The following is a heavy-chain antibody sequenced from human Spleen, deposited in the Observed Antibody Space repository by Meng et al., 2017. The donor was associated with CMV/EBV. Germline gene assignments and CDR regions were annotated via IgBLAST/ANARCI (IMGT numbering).Heavy chain of an antibody. J-gene: IGHJ4*02. CDR2: ISYAGDNK. D-gene: IGHD6-6*01. CDR1: GFTFSSFA. CDR3: VKDFDIAARTFDY. Sequence: ASGFTFSSFAMHWVRQAPGKGLEWVAVISYAGDNKYYTDSVKGRFTISRDNSKNTLYLQMNRLRPEDTAVYYCVKDFDIAARTFDYWGQGTLVTVSS. V-gene: IGHV3-30-3*01.